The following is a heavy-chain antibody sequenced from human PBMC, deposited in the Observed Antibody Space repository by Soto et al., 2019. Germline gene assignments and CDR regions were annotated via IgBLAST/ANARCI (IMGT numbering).Heavy chain of an antibody. J-gene: IGHJ4*02. CDR1: GFTFGNYW. CDR3: ATAEVDY. Sequence: PGGSLRLSCAASGFTFGNYWMHLVRQAPGKGLEWVSRMNRDGSTTNYAHPVKGRFTVSRDNARNTLYLQMNSLRAEDTAVYYCATAEVDYWGPGTLVTVSS. V-gene: IGHV3-74*01. CDR2: MNRDGSTT.